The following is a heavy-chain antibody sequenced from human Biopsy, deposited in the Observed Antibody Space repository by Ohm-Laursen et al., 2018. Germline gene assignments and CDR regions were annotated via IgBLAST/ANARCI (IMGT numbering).Heavy chain of an antibody. D-gene: IGHD5-24*01. J-gene: IGHJ4*02. CDR2: INPDGSVK. CDR1: GVTLSGYS. Sequence: SLRLSCAASGVTLSGYSMNWVRQAPGKGPEWVANINPDGSVKYFADSVKGRFTISRDNAENSMYLQMSSLTVDDTAVYYCARDERWGQGTLVTVSS. V-gene: IGHV3-7*01. CDR3: ARDER.